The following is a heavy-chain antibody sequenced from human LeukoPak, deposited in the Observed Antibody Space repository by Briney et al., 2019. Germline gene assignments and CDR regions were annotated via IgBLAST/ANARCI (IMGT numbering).Heavy chain of an antibody. CDR3: ARSLYGSGSYSLVAY. Sequence: GEALKISCKTSGYGFTSYWIGWVRQMPGKGLELMGIIFPGDSTTRYSPSFQGQVTISADKSISTAYLQWSSLKASDSAMYYCARSLYGSGSYSLVAYWGQGTLVTVSS. D-gene: IGHD3-10*01. CDR1: GYGFTSYW. CDR2: IFPGDSTT. V-gene: IGHV5-51*01. J-gene: IGHJ4*02.